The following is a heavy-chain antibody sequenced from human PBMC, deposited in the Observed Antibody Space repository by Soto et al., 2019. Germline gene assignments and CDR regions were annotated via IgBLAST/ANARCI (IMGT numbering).Heavy chain of an antibody. J-gene: IGHJ6*02. CDR1: GYTFTSYG. CDR3: ARDRPPRFLEWPYYYYYGMDV. V-gene: IGHV1-18*01. Sequence: ASVKVSCKASGYTFTSYGISWVRHAPGQGLEWMGWISAYNGNTNYAQKLQGRVTMTTDTSTSTAYMELRSLRSDDTAVYYCARDRPPRFLEWPYYYYYGMDVWGQGTTVTVSS. CDR2: ISAYNGNT. D-gene: IGHD3-3*01.